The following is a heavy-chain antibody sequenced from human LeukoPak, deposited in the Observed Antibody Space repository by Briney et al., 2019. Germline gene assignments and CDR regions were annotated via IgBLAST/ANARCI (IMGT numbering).Heavy chain of an antibody. CDR1: GGTFSSYA. Sequence: SVKVSCKASGGTFSSYAISWVRQAPGQGLEWMGRIIPILGIANYALKFQGRVTITADKSTSTAYMELSSLRSEDTAVYYCARGEGTAGTYFDYWGQGTLVTVSS. CDR3: ARGEGTAGTYFDY. J-gene: IGHJ4*02. D-gene: IGHD6-13*01. CDR2: IIPILGIA. V-gene: IGHV1-69*04.